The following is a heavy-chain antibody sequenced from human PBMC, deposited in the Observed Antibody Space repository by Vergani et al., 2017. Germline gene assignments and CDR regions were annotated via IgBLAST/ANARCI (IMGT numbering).Heavy chain of an antibody. J-gene: IGHJ6*02. D-gene: IGHD1-20*01. CDR3: ARFLTGTTIYYYYGMDV. V-gene: IGHV4-4*02. CDR1: GFTFSDHY. CDR2: IYHSGST. Sequence: VQLVASGGGLVQPGGSLRLSCAASGFTFSDHYMDWVRQAPGKGLEWVGEIYHSGSTNYNPSLKSRVTISVDKSKNQFSLKLSSVTAADTAVYYCARFLTGTTIYYYYGMDVWGQGTTVTVSS.